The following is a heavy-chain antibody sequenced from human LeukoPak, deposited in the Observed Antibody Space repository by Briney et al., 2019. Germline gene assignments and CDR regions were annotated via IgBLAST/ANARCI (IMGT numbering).Heavy chain of an antibody. CDR1: GGSISSSSYY. D-gene: IGHD1-26*01. CDR2: IYHSGST. V-gene: IGHV4-39*07. Sequence: PSETLSLTCTVSGGSISSSSYYWGWIRQPPGKGLEWIGSIYHSGSTYYNPSLKSRVTISVDTSKNQFSLKLSSVTAADTAVYYCAGTPTSGSFDYWGQGTLVTVSS. CDR3: AGTPTSGSFDY. J-gene: IGHJ4*02.